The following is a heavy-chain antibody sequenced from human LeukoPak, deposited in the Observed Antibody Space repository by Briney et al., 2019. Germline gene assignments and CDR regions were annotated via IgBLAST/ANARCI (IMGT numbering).Heavy chain of an antibody. CDR2: FDPEDGET. CDR3: ATVSRYDLWSGYVY. CDR1: GYTLTELS. V-gene: IGHV1-24*01. Sequence: ASVKVSCKVSGYTLTELSMHWVRQAPGKGLEWMGGFDPEDGETIYAQKFQGRVTMTEDTSTDTAYMELSSLRSEDTAVYYCATVSRYDLWSGYVYWGQGTLVTVSS. D-gene: IGHD3-3*01. J-gene: IGHJ4*02.